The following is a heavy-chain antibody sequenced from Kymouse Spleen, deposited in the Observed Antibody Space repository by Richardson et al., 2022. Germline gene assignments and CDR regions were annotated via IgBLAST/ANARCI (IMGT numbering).Heavy chain of an antibody. V-gene: IGHV3-30*18. CDR3: AKDTYNWNHAFDI. D-gene: IGHD1-20*01,IGHD1-7*01. J-gene: IGHJ3*02. Sequence: QVQLVESGGGVVQPGRSLRLSCAASGFTFSSYGMHWVRQAPGKGLEWVAVISYDGSNKYYADSVKGRFTISRDNSKNTLYLQMNSLRAEDTAVYYCAKDTYNWNHAFDIWGQGTMVTVSS. CDR2: ISYDGSNK. CDR1: GFTFSSYG.